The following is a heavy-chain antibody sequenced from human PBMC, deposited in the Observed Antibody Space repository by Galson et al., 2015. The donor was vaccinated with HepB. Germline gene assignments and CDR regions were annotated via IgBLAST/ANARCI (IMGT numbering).Heavy chain of an antibody. J-gene: IGHJ4*02. V-gene: IGHV4-39*01. CDR2: IYYSGST. CDR1: GGSISSSSYY. Sequence: ETLSLTCTVSGGSISSSSYYWGWIRQPPGKGLEWIGSIYYSGSTYYNPSLKSPVTISVDTSKNQFSLKLSSVTAADTAVYYCARLCPSGEWELFFDYWGQGTLVTVSS. CDR3: ARLCPSGEWELFFDY. D-gene: IGHD1-26*01.